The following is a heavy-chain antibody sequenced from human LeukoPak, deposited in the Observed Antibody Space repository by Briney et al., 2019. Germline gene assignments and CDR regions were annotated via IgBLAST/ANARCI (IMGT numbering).Heavy chain of an antibody. CDR3: ATRRADSSGFGH. CDR2: ISGSGGNT. Sequence: GGSLRLSCAASGFTFSSYAMSWVRQAPGKGLEWFSAISGSGGNTYYADSVNGRFTISRDNSKNTLYLQMNSQRAEDTAVYYCATRRADSSGFGHWGQGTLVTVSS. D-gene: IGHD3-22*01. CDR1: GFTFSSYA. J-gene: IGHJ4*02. V-gene: IGHV3-23*01.